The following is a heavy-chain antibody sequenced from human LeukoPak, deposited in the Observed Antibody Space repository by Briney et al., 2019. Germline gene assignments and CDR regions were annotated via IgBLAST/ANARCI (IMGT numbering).Heavy chain of an antibody. CDR3: ARPHSPIFGVVVYYHYGMDV. Sequence: SVKVSCKAAGGTISNYVISWVRQAPGQGLEWMGGIIPILTTANYAQKFQGRVTITADESTSTAYMELSSLRSEDTAVYYCARPHSPIFGVVVYYHYGMDVWGQGTTVTVSS. V-gene: IGHV1-69*13. CDR2: IIPILTTA. J-gene: IGHJ6*02. D-gene: IGHD3-3*01. CDR1: GGTISNYV.